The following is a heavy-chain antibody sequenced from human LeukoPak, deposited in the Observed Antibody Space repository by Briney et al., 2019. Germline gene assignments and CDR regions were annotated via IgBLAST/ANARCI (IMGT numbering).Heavy chain of an antibody. CDR3: ASFHYYGSGAYYLSY. J-gene: IGHJ4*02. Sequence: GGSLRLSCAASGFTLGSYAMTWVRRAPGKGLEWVSDIGDSGATTYYADSVKGRFTISRDNSKNTLYLQMSSLRAEDTAVYFCASFHYYGSGAYYLSYWGQGTLVTVSS. V-gene: IGHV3-23*01. CDR2: IGDSGATT. CDR1: GFTLGSYA. D-gene: IGHD3-10*01.